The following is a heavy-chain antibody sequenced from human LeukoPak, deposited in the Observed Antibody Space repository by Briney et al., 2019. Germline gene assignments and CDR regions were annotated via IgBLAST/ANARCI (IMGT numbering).Heavy chain of an antibody. CDR2: MNPNSGNT. J-gene: IGHJ6*02. V-gene: IGHV1-8*01. D-gene: IGHD5-18*01. CDR1: GYTFTSYD. CDR3: AREVRASGYSYGSYGMDV. Sequence: GASVKVSCKASGYTFTSYDINWVRQATGQGLEWMGWMNPNSGNTGYAQKFQGRVTMTRNTSISTAYMELSSLRSEDTAVYYCAREVRASGYSYGSYGMDVWGQGTTVTVSS.